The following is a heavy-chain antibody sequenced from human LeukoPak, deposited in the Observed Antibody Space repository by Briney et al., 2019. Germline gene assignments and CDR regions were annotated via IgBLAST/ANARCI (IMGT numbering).Heavy chain of an antibody. CDR3: AGDTHGDYSGYFDY. Sequence: GGSLRLSCAASGFIFSDYYMSWIRQAPGKGLEWVSYISNSGTTIYYADSVKGRFTISRDNAKNSLYLQMNSLRAEDTAVYYCAGDTHGDYSGYFDYWGQGTLVTVSS. J-gene: IGHJ4*02. D-gene: IGHD4-17*01. V-gene: IGHV3-11*01. CDR1: GFIFSDYY. CDR2: ISNSGTTI.